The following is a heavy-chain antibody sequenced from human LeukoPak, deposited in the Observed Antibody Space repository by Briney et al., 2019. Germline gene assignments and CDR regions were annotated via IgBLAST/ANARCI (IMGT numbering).Heavy chain of an antibody. CDR2: IWYDGSNK. J-gene: IGHJ4*02. CDR3: AKLSYGYSWSLAIDY. CDR1: GFTFSSYG. Sequence: PGGSLRLSCAASGFTFSSYGMHWVRQAPGKGLEWVAVIWYDGSNKYYADSVKGRFTISRDNSKNTLYLKMNSLRAEDTAVYYCAKLSYGYSWSLAIDYWGQGTLVTVSS. V-gene: IGHV3-33*06. D-gene: IGHD5-18*01.